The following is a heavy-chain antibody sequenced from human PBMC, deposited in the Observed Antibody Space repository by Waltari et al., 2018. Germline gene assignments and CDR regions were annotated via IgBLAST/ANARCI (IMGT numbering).Heavy chain of an antibody. CDR2: VHQSGRS. Sequence: QVQLQESGPGLVKPSGTLSLTCTVSGDSISNNFFWSWVRQSPGKGLEWIGQVHQSGRSNYNPSPGSRVTVSMDTSKNQFSLRVTSVTAADTAIYYCASDRGRGLYLDSWGQGTLVTVSP. J-gene: IGHJ4*02. CDR3: ASDRGRGLYLDS. V-gene: IGHV4-4*02. CDR1: GDSISNNFF. D-gene: IGHD2-15*01.